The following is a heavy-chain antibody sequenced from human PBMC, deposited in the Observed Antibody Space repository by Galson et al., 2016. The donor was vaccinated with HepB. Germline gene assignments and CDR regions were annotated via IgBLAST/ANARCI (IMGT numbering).Heavy chain of an antibody. D-gene: IGHD3-22*01. V-gene: IGHV1-18*01. CDR1: GYTFTSYG. CDR2: ISAYNGDT. CDR3: ARDWAYDSNDDVFDI. Sequence: SVKVSCKASGYTFTSYGISWVRQAPGQGLEWMGWISAYNGDTHYAQRLQGRVTMTTDTSTSTAYMEVRSLRSDDTAVYYCARDWAYDSNDDVFDIWGQGTVVTVSS. J-gene: IGHJ3*02.